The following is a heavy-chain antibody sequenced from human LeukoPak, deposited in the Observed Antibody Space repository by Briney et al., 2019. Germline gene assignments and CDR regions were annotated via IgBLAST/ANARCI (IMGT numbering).Heavy chain of an antibody. CDR3: ARGAPVAIFGPGYHEYFEY. CDR2: MNPNSGNT. CDR1: GYAFDNYD. J-gene: IGHJ4*02. D-gene: IGHD3-3*01. V-gene: IGHV1-8*01. Sequence: ASVKVSCKTSGYAFDNYDVNWVRQATGQGLEWMGWMNPNSGNTGYAQKFQGRVIMTTNISMSTAYMELRGLRYEDTAIYYCARGAPVAIFGPGYHEYFEYWGQGTVVAVSS.